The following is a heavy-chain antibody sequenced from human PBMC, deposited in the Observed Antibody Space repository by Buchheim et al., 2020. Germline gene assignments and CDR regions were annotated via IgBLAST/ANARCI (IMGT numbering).Heavy chain of an antibody. CDR1: GFTFSTYA. Sequence: EVQLLESGGGLVQPGGSLRLSRTTSGFTFSTYAMAWVRQAPGKGLEWVSSVDNRGRNTYYTDSVKGRFTISRDNSKRQLDLQMNSLQDEDTAVYYCVKASSYSSTWDYYFDNWGQGTL. V-gene: IGHV3-23*01. D-gene: IGHD2-2*01. CDR2: VDNRGRNT. J-gene: IGHJ4*02. CDR3: VKASSYSSTWDYYFDN.